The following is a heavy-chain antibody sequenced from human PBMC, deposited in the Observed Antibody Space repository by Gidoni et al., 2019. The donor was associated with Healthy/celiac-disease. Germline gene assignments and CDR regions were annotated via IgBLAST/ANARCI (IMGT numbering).Heavy chain of an antibody. CDR1: GFSFSSYD. V-gene: IGHV3-13*01. J-gene: IGHJ3*02. CDR3: AREAARVVTTLTGAFDI. CDR2: IGTAGDT. Sequence: EVQLVESGGGLVQPGGSLRLSCAASGFSFSSYDMHWVRQATGKGLEWVSAIGTAGDTYYPGSVKGRFTISRENAKNSLYLQMNSLRAGDTAVYYCAREAARVVTTLTGAFDIWGQGTMVTVSS. D-gene: IGHD4-4*01.